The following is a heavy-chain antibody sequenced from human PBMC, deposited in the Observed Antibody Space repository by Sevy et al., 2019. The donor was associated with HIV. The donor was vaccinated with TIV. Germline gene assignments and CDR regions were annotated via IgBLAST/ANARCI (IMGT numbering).Heavy chain of an antibody. V-gene: IGHV4-39*02. CDR2: IYYSGST. CDR1: GGSVSSSSYY. J-gene: IGHJ4*02. Sequence: SETLSLTCTVSGGSVSSSSYYWGWIRQPPGKGLDGIGSIYYSGSTYYNPSLKSRVTISVDTSKNQFSLKVRSVTAADTAVYYCAREGPRIAQFDYWGQGALVTVSS. D-gene: IGHD6-13*01. CDR3: AREGPRIAQFDY.